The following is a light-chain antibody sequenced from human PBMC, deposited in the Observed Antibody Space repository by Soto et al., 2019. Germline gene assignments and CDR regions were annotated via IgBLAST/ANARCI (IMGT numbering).Light chain of an antibody. V-gene: IGKV4-1*01. CDR3: QQTYTSRTT. CDR2: AAS. CDR1: QSVLYSPNNKNY. Sequence: DLVLTPSPDSLAVSLGERATINCKSSQSVLYSPNNKNYLSWYQQTPGKAPKLLIFAASSLQSGVPSRFSGSGSGTDFTLTVSNLQPEDFATYYCQQTYTSRTTFGLGTRLEI. J-gene: IGKJ5*01.